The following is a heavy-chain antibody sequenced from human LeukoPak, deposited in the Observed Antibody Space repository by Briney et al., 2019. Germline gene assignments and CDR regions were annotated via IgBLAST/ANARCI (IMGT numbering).Heavy chain of an antibody. CDR1: GGSISSHY. V-gene: IGHV4-59*11. J-gene: IGHJ6*03. CDR2: IYNSGST. Sequence: SETLSLTCTVSGGSISSHYWSWIRHPPGKGLEWIGHIYNSGSTNYNPSLMSRVTISVDTSKNQFSLKLSSVTAADTAVYYCAIDLRRYGSGSYIYYYYMDVWGKGTTVTVSS. CDR3: AIDLRRYGSGSYIYYYYMDV. D-gene: IGHD3-10*01.